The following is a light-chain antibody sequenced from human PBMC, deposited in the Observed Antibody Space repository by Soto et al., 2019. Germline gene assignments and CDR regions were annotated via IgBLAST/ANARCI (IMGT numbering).Light chain of an antibody. CDR1: QRMSSNY. CDR3: QQYGTLPPRYT. CDR2: GTS. V-gene: IGKV3-20*01. J-gene: IGKJ2*01. Sequence: VLTQSPGTLSLSPGERATLSCRASQRMSSNYLAWYQQKPGQAPRLLIYGTSSRATGIPDRFSGSGSGTDFTLTISGLEPEDSAVYYCQQYGTLPPRYTFGQGTKLEIK.